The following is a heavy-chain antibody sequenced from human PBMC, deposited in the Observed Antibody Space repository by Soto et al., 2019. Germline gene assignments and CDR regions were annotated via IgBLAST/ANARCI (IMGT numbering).Heavy chain of an antibody. D-gene: IGHD2-21*02. V-gene: IGHV3-30*18. CDR2: ISYDGSNK. CDR3: AKDGVVTATSDY. Sequence: QVQLVESGGGVVQPGRSLRLSCAASGFTFSSYGMHWVRQAPGKGLEWVAVISYDGSNKYYADSVKGRFTISRDNSKNTLYLQMNSLRAEDTAVYYWAKDGVVTATSDYWGQGTLVTVSS. CDR1: GFTFSSYG. J-gene: IGHJ4*02.